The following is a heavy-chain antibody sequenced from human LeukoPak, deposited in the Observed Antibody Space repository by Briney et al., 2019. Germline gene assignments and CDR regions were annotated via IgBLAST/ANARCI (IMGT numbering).Heavy chain of an antibody. Sequence: GESLKTSFKGPGYSFTSIRSAWVRQIPGKGLGWIGIIYPGNSDTRYSPTFQGQVTISADKSISTAQLQWSSLEASDTAIYYCARLSSAYLDYWGQGTLVTVSS. CDR3: ARLSSAYLDY. CDR2: IYPGNSDT. V-gene: IGHV5-51*01. D-gene: IGHD3-22*01. J-gene: IGHJ4*02. CDR1: GYSFTSIR.